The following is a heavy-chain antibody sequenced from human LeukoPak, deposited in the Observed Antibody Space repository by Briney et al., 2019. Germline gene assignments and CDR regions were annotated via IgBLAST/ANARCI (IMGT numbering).Heavy chain of an antibody. CDR2: ICPRGGI. V-gene: IGHV4-4*02. CDR1: GDSISNNNC. D-gene: IGHD4-23*01. Sequence: SGTLSLTCAVFGDSISNNNCYSWVRQSPGKGLEWIGEICPRGGINYNPSLRSRVRITGDRPKNQFSLYVISVTAADSAIYYCARNGGFDQDVWGQGTTVTVSS. CDR3: ARNGGFDQDV. J-gene: IGHJ6*02.